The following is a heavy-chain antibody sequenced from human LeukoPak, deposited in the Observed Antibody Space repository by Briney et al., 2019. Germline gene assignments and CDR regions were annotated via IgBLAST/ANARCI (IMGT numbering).Heavy chain of an antibody. CDR2: MNPNSGNT. J-gene: IGHJ4*02. D-gene: IGHD6-6*01. V-gene: IGHV1-8*02. Sequence: ASVXVSXXAXXXXFSIYDINWGRRATGQGLGGMGWMNPNSGNTAYAQKFQGRVTMSRDTSISTAYMELSSLRSEDTAVYYCARLPKYSRPLDYWGQGTLVTVSS. CDR3: ARLPKYSRPLDY. CDR1: XXXFSIYD.